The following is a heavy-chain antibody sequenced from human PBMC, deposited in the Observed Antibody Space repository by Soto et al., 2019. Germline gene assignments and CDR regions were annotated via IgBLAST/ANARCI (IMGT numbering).Heavy chain of an antibody. CDR1: GGSISGGPYY. V-gene: IGHV4-31*01. D-gene: IGHD2-2*01. CDR2: IYYTGST. CDR3: ARVSGIVVVPTAKDPHYYYMDV. Sequence: QVQLQESGPGLVKPSQTLSLTCTVSGGSISGGPYYWTWIRQHPGSGLEWIGYIYYTGSTSYNPSLKSLVIMSVDTSNNQLSLKLSSVTAADTAVYFCARVSGIVVVPTAKDPHYYYMDVWGKGTTVTVSS. J-gene: IGHJ6*03.